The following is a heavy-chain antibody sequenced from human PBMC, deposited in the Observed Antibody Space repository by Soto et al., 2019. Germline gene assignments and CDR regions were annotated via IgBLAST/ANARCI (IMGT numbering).Heavy chain of an antibody. CDR3: ARASGWTDAFDI. D-gene: IGHD6-19*01. V-gene: IGHV1-69*13. CDR2: IIPIFGTA. J-gene: IGHJ3*02. CDR1: GGTFSSYA. Sequence: GASVKVSCKASGGTFSSYAMSWVRQAPGQGLEWMGGIIPIFGTANYAQKFQGRVTITADESTSTAYMELSSLRSEDTAVYYCARASGWTDAFDIWGQGTMVTVSS.